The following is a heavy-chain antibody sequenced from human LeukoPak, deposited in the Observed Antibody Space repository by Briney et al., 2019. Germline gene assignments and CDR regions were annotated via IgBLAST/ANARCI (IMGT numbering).Heavy chain of an antibody. J-gene: IGHJ4*02. V-gene: IGHV4-59*01. CDR2: IYSSGST. CDR3: ARSGGGSGGH. CDR1: GGSISSYF. Sequence: SETLSLTCTVSGGSISSYFWSWIRQPPGKGLEWIGCIYSSGSTKYNPSLESRVTISLDTPRNQFSLKLSSVTAADTAVCYCARSGGGSGGHWGQGTLVTVSS. D-gene: IGHD6-19*01.